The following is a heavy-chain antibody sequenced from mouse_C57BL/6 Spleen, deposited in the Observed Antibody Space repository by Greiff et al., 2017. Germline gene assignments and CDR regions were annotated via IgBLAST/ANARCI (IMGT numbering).Heavy chain of an antibody. J-gene: IGHJ2*01. CDR2: INPNNGGT. D-gene: IGHD2-4*01. Sequence: VQLQQSGPELVKPGASVKIPCKASGYTFTDYNMDWVKQSHGKSLEWIGDINPNNGGTICNQKFKGKATLTVDKSSSTAYMELRSLTSEDTAVYYCARSAYYDYDGPYYFDYWGQGTTLTVSS. CDR1: GYTFTDYN. CDR3: ARSAYYDYDGPYYFDY. V-gene: IGHV1-18*01.